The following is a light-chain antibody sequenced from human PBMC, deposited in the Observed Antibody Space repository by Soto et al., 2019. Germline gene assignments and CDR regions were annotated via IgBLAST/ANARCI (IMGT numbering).Light chain of an antibody. V-gene: IGLV1-40*01. Sequence: QSVLTQPPSVSGAPGQRVTISCTGNNSNLGAGYDVHWYQQLPGAAPKLVIFGNRNRPSGVPERFSGSKSGTSASLAITGLQSADEADYYCAAWDDSLTAVLFGGGTKLTVL. CDR2: GNR. CDR1: NSNLGAGYD. J-gene: IGLJ3*02. CDR3: AAWDDSLTAVL.